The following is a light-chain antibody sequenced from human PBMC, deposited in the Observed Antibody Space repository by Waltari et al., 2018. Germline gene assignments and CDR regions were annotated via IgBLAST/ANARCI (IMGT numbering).Light chain of an antibody. J-gene: IGKJ1*01. CDR1: QGIRDD. V-gene: IGKV1-6*01. Sequence: AIQMTQSPSSLSASIGDRVTITCRASQGIRDDLTWYQQSPGKAPKLLIYSASTLESGVPPRFSGSGYGTDFTLTISSLQPGDFATYYCLQDSNYPRTFGQGTRVEIK. CDR2: SAS. CDR3: LQDSNYPRT.